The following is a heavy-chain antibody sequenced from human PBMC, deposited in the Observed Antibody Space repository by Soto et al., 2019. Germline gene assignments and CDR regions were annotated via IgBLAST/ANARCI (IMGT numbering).Heavy chain of an antibody. CDR3: ARSERITMIVVVTGYFQH. Sequence: QVQLVQSGAEVKKPGSSVKVSCKASGGTFSSYAISWVRQAPGQGLEWMGGIIPTFGTANYAQKFQGRVTITADESTSTAYMELSSLRSEDTAVYYCARSERITMIVVVTGYFQHWGQGTLVTVSS. CDR2: IIPTFGTA. J-gene: IGHJ1*01. D-gene: IGHD3-22*01. V-gene: IGHV1-69*12. CDR1: GGTFSSYA.